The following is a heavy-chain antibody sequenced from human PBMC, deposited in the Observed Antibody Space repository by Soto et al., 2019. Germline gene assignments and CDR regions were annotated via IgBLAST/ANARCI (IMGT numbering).Heavy chain of an antibody. CDR1: GYTFTSYG. CDR3: ARGPVYYYGSGSYFGYMDV. Sequence: ASVKVSCKASGYTFTSYGISWVRQAPGQGIEWMGWISAYNGNTNYAQKLQGRVTMTTDTSTSTAYMELRSLRSDDTAVYYCARGPVYYYGSGSYFGYMDVWGKGTTVTVSS. J-gene: IGHJ6*03. V-gene: IGHV1-18*01. D-gene: IGHD3-10*01. CDR2: ISAYNGNT.